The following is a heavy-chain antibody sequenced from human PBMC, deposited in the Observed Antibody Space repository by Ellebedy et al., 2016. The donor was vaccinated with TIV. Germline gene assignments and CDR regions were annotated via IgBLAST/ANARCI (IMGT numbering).Heavy chain of an antibody. CDR1: GFTFDDYA. J-gene: IGHJ6*02. Sequence: PGGSLRLSCAASGFTFDDYAMHWVRQAPGKGLEWVSGISWNSGSIGYADPVKGRFTISRDNAKNSLYLQMNSLRAEDMALYYCAKSQVRDLIYYGMDVWGQGTTVTVSS. V-gene: IGHV3-9*03. D-gene: IGHD3-10*01. CDR3: AKSQVRDLIYYGMDV. CDR2: ISWNSGSI.